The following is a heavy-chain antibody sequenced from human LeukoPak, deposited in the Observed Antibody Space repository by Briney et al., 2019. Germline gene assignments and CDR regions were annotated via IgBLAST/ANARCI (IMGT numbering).Heavy chain of an antibody. Sequence: KPSETLSLTCTVSGRSTSSYYWSWIRQPPGKGLEWIGYIYYSGSTNYNPSLKSRVTISVDTSKNQFSLRLSSVTAADTAVYYCARDSADSNYYFDYWGQGTLVTVSS. CDR1: GRSTSSYY. V-gene: IGHV4-59*01. CDR3: ARDSADSNYYFDY. CDR2: IYYSGST. J-gene: IGHJ4*02. D-gene: IGHD4-11*01.